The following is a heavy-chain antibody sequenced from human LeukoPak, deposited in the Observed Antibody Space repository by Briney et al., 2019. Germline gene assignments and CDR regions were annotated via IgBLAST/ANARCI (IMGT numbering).Heavy chain of an antibody. Sequence: SETLSLTCPVSGGSISSYYRSWIRQPAGKGLEWLGRIYTSGSTNYNPSLKSRVTMSVDTSKNQFSLKLSSVTAADTAVYYCARDGIVVVPAAISGDYYYMDVWGKGTTVTVSS. CDR3: ARDGIVVVPAAISGDYYYMDV. CDR1: GGSISSYY. J-gene: IGHJ6*03. CDR2: IYTSGST. V-gene: IGHV4-4*07. D-gene: IGHD2-2*02.